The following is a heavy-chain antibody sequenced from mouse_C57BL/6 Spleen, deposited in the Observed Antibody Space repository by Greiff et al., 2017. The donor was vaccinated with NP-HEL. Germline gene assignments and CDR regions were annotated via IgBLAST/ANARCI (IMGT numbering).Heavy chain of an antibody. V-gene: IGHV1-80*01. D-gene: IGHD2-3*01. CDR3: SREVYDGYLYAMDY. J-gene: IGHJ4*01. Sequence: LPQSGAELVKPGASVKISCKASGYAFRSYWLNWVKQRPGKGFEGIGQIYPGVGGTNYNGKFKGKATLTADKSSSTAYMQHSSRNSDDSAVYFCSREVYDGYLYAMDYWGQGTSVTVSA. CDR1: GYAFRSYW. CDR2: IYPGVGGT.